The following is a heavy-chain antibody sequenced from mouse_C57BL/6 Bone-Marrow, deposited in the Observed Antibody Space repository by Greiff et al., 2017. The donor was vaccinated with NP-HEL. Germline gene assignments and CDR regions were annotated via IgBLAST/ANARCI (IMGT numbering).Heavy chain of an antibody. CDR3: ASSIYYAMDY. CDR1: GYTFTDYN. Sequence: VQLQQSGPELVKPGASVKIPCKASGYTFTDYNMDWVKQSHGKSLEWIGDINPNNGGTIYNQKFKGKATLTVDKSSSTAYMELRSLTSEDTAVYYCASSIYYAMDYWGQGTSVTVSS. CDR2: INPNNGGT. V-gene: IGHV1-18*01. J-gene: IGHJ4*01.